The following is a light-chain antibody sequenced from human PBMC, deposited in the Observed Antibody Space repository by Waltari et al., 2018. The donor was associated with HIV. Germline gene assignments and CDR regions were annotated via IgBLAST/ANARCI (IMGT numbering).Light chain of an antibody. V-gene: IGKV3-20*01. Sequence: ELVLTQTPGTLSLSPGESANLSCRASQSVNSSNLAWYQQKPGQAPRLLIYGASNRATGIPDRFSGSASGTEFTLSINTVEPEDFVLYFCQQFGSSRFTFGPGTKVDF. CDR1: QSVNSSN. CDR2: GAS. J-gene: IGKJ3*01. CDR3: QQFGSSRFT.